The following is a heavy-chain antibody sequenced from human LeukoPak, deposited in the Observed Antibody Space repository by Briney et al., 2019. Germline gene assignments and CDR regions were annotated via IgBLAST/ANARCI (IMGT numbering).Heavy chain of an antibody. CDR3: AGGGYCTSNSCYGIDY. Sequence: SETLSLTCTVSGGSISSYYWSWIRQTAGKGLEWIGRIYISGAINYNPSPKSRFTISLDKSKNQFFLKLSSVTAADTAVYYCAGGGYCTSNSCYGIDYWGQGTLVTVSS. J-gene: IGHJ4*02. D-gene: IGHD2-2*01. CDR2: IYISGAI. V-gene: IGHV4-4*07. CDR1: GGSISSYY.